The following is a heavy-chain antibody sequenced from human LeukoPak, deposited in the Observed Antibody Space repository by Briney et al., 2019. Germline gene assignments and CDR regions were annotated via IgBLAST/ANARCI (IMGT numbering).Heavy chain of an antibody. J-gene: IGHJ4*02. Sequence: TSETLSLTCTVSGGSISSSSYYWGWIRQPPGKGLKWIGSIYYSGSTYYNPSLKSRVTISVDTSKNQFSLKLSSVTAADTAVYYCARHYYGPMGFDNWGQGTLVTVSS. CDR1: GGSISSSSYY. V-gene: IGHV4-39*01. CDR3: ARHYYGPMGFDN. CDR2: IYYSGST. D-gene: IGHD3-10*01.